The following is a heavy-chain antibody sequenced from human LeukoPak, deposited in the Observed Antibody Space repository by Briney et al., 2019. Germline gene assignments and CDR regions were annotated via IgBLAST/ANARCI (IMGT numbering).Heavy chain of an antibody. D-gene: IGHD3-10*01. Sequence: SETLSLTCTVSGYSISSGYYWGWIRQPPGTGLEWIGSIYHSGSTYYNPSLKSRVTISVDTSKNQFSLKLSSVTAADTAVYYCAKFMVRGVIGYWGQGTLVTVSS. J-gene: IGHJ4*02. CDR1: GYSISSGYY. CDR3: AKFMVRGVIGY. CDR2: IYHSGST. V-gene: IGHV4-38-2*02.